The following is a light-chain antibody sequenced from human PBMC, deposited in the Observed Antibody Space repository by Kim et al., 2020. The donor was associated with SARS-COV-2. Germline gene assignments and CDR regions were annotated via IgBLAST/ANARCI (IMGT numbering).Light chain of an antibody. J-gene: IGLJ2*01. CDR3: SAWDSSLNAVV. Sequence: QTATLSCTGNSKNVGNQGASWLQHHQGHPPKVLSYRSNNRPSGISERLSASRSGNTASLTITGLQPEDEADYYCSAWDSSLNAVVFGGGTQLTVL. CDR1: SKNVGNQG. V-gene: IGLV10-54*01. CDR2: RSN.